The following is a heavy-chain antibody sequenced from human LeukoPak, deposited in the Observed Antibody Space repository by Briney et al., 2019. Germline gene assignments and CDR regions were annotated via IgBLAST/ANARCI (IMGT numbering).Heavy chain of an antibody. CDR2: ISAGGGST. Sequence: PGGSLRLSCAASGFTFSSHGMSWVRRAPGEGLEWVSGISAGGGSTYYADSVKGRFTISRDNSKNTLSLQMSSLRAEDTAVYYCAKDSSSSWYAGLAYYYYGMDVWGQGTTVTVSS. D-gene: IGHD6-13*01. CDR3: AKDSSSSWYAGLAYYYYGMDV. V-gene: IGHV3-23*01. J-gene: IGHJ6*02. CDR1: GFTFSSHG.